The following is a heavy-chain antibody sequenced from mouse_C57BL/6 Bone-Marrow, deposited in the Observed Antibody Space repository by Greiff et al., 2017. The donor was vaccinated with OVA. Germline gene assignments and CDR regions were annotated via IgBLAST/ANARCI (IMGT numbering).Heavy chain of an antibody. Sequence: VKLVESGPGLVQPSQSLSITCTVSGFSLTSYGVHWVRQSPGKGLEWLGVIWSGGSTDYNAAFMSRLGITKDNSKSQVFFKMNSLQADDSAIYYCANEDYYGSGDFGYWGQGTTLTVSS. J-gene: IGHJ2*01. D-gene: IGHD1-1*01. CDR2: IWSGGST. CDR1: GFSLTSYG. CDR3: ANEDYYGSGDFGY. V-gene: IGHV2-5*01.